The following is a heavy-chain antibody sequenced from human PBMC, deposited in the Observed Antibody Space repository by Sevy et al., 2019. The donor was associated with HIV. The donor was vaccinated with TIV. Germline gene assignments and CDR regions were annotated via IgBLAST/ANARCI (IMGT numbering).Heavy chain of an antibody. CDR1: GGSFSGYY. CDR3: ATDFWAFNYYYYYGMDV. V-gene: IGHV4-34*01. Sequence: SETLSLTCAVYGGSFSGYYWSWIRQPPGKGLEWIGEINHSGSTNYNPSLKSRITISVDTSKNQFSLKLSSVPAADTGVYYCATDFWAFNYYYYYGMDVWGQGTTVTVSS. CDR2: INHSGST. D-gene: IGHD3-3*01. J-gene: IGHJ6*02.